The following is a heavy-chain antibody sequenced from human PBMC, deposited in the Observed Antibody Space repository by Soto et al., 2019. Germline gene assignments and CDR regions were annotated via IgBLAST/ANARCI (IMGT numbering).Heavy chain of an antibody. CDR3: EAPYGSGSYYNGFDY. CDR2: IIPIFGTA. V-gene: IGHV1-69*12. J-gene: IGHJ4*02. Sequence: QVQLVQSGAEVKKPGSSVKVSCKASGGTFSSYAISWVRQAPGQGLEWMGGIIPIFGTANYAQKFQGRVTITADESPSTAYMELSSLRSEDTAVYYCEAPYGSGSYYNGFDYWGQGALVTVSS. CDR1: GGTFSSYA. D-gene: IGHD3-10*01.